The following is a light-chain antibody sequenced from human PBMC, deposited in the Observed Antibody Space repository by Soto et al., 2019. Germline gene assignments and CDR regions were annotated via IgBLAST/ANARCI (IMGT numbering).Light chain of an antibody. CDR3: SSYTISNTYV. V-gene: IGLV2-18*02. J-gene: IGLJ1*01. CDR2: DVS. Sequence: QSVLTQPPSVSGSPGHAVTISCTGPSSDFGTYNGISWYQQPPGTAPKLMIYDVSNRPSGVPDRFSGSKSGNTASLTISGLQAEDEGDYYCSSYTISNTYVFGTGTKVTVL. CDR1: SSDFGTYNG.